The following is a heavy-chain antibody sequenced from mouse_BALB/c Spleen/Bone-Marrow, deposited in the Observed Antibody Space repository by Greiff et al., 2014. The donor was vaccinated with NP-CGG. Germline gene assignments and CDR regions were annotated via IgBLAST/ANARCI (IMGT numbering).Heavy chain of an antibody. V-gene: IGHV1S81*02. J-gene: IGHJ2*01. Sequence: VQLQQSGAELLKPGTSVKLSCKASGYTFTRYWMHWVKQRPGQGLEWIGELNPSNGHTNYNGKFKNKATVTVDKSSSTAYMQLSSLISEDSAVYYCARMITTRGFDYWGQGTTLTVSS. D-gene: IGHD2-4*01. CDR3: ARMITTRGFDY. CDR2: LNPSNGHT. CDR1: GYTFTRYW.